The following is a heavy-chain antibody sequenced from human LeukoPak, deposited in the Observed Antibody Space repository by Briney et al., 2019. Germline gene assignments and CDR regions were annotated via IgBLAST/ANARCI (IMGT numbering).Heavy chain of an antibody. CDR1: GFTFGNYS. J-gene: IGHJ4*02. CDR2: ITNNSDIR. V-gene: IGHV3-48*01. D-gene: IGHD1-14*01. CDR3: ARGTLY. Sequence: HTGGSLRLSCAASGFTFGNYSMYWFRQAPGKGVEFISYITNNSDIRHYADSVEGRFTISRDSAKTSLYLQMNSLRVEDTAVYFCARGTLYWGQGILVTVAS.